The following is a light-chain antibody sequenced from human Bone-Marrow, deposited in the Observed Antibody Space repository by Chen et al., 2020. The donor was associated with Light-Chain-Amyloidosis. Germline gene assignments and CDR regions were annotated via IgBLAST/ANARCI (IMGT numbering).Light chain of an antibody. CDR1: RSVSSS. Sequence: EIVLTQSPDILSLSPGEKATFSCRASRSVSSSLAWYQHKPGQPPRLLIYDSSTRATDISARFSGSGSGTDFTLTISRLEPEDFALYFCQQYGTSPETFGQGTKVEIK. CDR2: DSS. V-gene: IGKV3-20*01. CDR3: QQYGTSPET. J-gene: IGKJ1*01.